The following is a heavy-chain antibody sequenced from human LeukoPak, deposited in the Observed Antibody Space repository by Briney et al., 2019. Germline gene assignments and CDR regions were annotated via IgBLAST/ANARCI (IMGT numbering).Heavy chain of an antibody. Sequence: NPSETLSLTCTVSGGSISSGGYYWSWIRQHPGKGLEWIGYIYDSGSTYYNPSLKSRVTISVDTSKNQFSLKLSSVTAADTAVYYCARDLSRRYYYDSSGHGWFDPWGQGTLVTVSS. CDR1: GGSISSGGYY. CDR3: ARDLSRRYYYDSSGHGWFDP. CDR2: IYDSGST. V-gene: IGHV4-31*03. J-gene: IGHJ5*02. D-gene: IGHD3-22*01.